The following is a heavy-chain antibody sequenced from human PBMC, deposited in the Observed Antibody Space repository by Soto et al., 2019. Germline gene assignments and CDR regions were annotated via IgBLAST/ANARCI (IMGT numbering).Heavy chain of an antibody. V-gene: IGHV1-8*01. Sequence: QVQLVQSGAEVKKPGASVKVSCKASGYTFTSYDINWVRQATGQGLEWMGWMNPNSGNTGYAQKFQGRGTMTRNTSLSKAYMELSSVRSEETAVYYCARGGPRYSSSLNDYWGQGTLVTVSS. CDR2: MNPNSGNT. D-gene: IGHD6-13*01. CDR1: GYTFTSYD. CDR3: ARGGPRYSSSLNDY. J-gene: IGHJ4*02.